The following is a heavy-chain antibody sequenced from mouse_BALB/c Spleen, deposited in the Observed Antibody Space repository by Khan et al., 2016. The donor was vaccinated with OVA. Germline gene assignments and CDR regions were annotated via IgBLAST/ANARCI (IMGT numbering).Heavy chain of an antibody. J-gene: IGHJ2*01. D-gene: IGHD3-1*01. CDR2: IYPGGGYT. CDR1: GYTFTNFW. V-gene: IGHV1-63*02. CDR3: ARRGAARATGDYFDY. Sequence: QVQLQQSGTELVRPGTSVKMSCKAAGYTFTNFWIGWVKQRPGHGLEWIGDIYPGGGYTNYNEKFKGKATLTADTSPSTAYMQLSSLTSEDSAIYYCARRGAARATGDYFDYWGQGTTLTVSS.